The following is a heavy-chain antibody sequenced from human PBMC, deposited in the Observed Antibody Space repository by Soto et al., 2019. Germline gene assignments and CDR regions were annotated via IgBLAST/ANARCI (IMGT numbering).Heavy chain of an antibody. CDR3: ARTLAVSGYYSYWFDP. CDR1: GGSISSGGYY. D-gene: IGHD3-22*01. CDR2: IYYSGST. J-gene: IGHJ5*02. V-gene: IGHV4-31*03. Sequence: SETLSLTCTVSGGSISSGGYYWSWIRQHPGKGLEWIGYIYYSGSTYYNPSLKSRVTISVDTSKNQFSLKLSSVTAADTAVYYCARTLAVSGYYSYWFDPWGQGTLVTVS.